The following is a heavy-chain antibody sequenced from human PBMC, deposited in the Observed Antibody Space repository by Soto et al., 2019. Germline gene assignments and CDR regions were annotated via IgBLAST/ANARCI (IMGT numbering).Heavy chain of an antibody. CDR3: ARDKDRQQLGGNYYYILDV. CDR2: IRRIFRQP. J-gene: IGHJ6*02. Sequence: QVQLEQTGAEVKKPGSSVKVSCKASGGTFSPSAISWVRQAPGQGLEWMGGIRRIFRQPDYAQKFQGRVTNTADESTSTAYLELSGLRSDDTAVYYCARDKDRQQLGGNYYYILDVWGQGTTVTVSS. D-gene: IGHD4-4*01. CDR1: GGTFSPSA. V-gene: IGHV1-69*12.